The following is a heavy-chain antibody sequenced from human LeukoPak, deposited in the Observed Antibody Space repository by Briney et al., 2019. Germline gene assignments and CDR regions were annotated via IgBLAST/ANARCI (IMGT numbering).Heavy chain of an antibody. V-gene: IGHV4-4*07. CDR2: IYTSGST. CDR1: GGSISSYY. J-gene: IGHJ3*01. D-gene: IGHD3-22*01. CDR3: AGAGLDSGVYYNKFYVFDF. Sequence: PSETLSLTCTVSGGSISSYYWSWIRQPAGRGLEWIGRIYTSGSTNYNPSLKSRVTMSVDTSKNQFSLKLSSVTAADTAVYYCAGAGLDSGVYYNKFYVFDFGGKGKMVTVSS.